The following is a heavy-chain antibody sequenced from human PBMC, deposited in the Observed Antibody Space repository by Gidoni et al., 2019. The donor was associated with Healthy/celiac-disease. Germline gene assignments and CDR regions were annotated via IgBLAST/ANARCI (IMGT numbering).Heavy chain of an antibody. CDR3: ARRGYSGYDDYYYYGMDV. V-gene: IGHV3-21*01. CDR1: GFTFSSYS. Sequence: EVQLVESGGGLVTPGGSLRLSCAASGFTFSSYSMTWVRQAPGKGLEWVSSISSSSSYIYYADSVKGRFTISRDNAKNSLYLQMNSLRAEDTAVYYCARRGYSGYDDYYYYGMDVWGQGTTVTVSS. J-gene: IGHJ6*02. CDR2: ISSSSSYI. D-gene: IGHD5-12*01.